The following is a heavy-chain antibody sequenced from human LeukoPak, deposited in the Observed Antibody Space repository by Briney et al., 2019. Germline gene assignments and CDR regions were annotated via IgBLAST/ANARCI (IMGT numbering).Heavy chain of an antibody. CDR1: GGSISIGGYY. V-gene: IGHV4-31*03. CDR2: IYYSGST. Sequence: SETLSLTCTVSGGSISIGGYYWSWIRQHPGKGLEWIGYIYYSGSTYYNPSLKSRVTISVDTSKNQFSLKLSSVTAADTAVYYCARVVTTYYYGMDVWGQGTTVTVFS. D-gene: IGHD2-21*02. J-gene: IGHJ6*02. CDR3: ARVVTTYYYGMDV.